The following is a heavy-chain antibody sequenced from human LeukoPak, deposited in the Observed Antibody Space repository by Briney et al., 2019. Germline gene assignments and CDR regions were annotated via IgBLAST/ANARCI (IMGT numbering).Heavy chain of an antibody. CDR1: GYTLTELS. J-gene: IGHJ5*02. V-gene: IGHV1-24*01. CDR3: AHLVPAAVKRWFDP. D-gene: IGHD2-2*01. CDR2: FDPEDGET. Sequence: ASVKVSCKVSGYTLTELSMHWVRQAPGKGLEWMGGFDPEDGETIYAQKFQGRVTMTEDTSTDTAYMELSSLRSEDTAVYYCAHLVPAAVKRWFDPWGQGTLVTVSS.